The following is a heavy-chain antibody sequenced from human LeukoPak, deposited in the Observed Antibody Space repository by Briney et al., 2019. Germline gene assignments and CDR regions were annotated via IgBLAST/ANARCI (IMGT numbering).Heavy chain of an antibody. J-gene: IGHJ3*02. D-gene: IGHD6-6*01. CDR2: INPSDIST. V-gene: IGHV1-46*01. CDR1: GYTFSSYY. Sequence: ASVKVSCKASGYTFSSYYMHWVRQAPGQGLEWMGIINPSDISTSYAQKFQGRVTMTRDMSTSTVYMELSSLRSEDTAVYSCARGEYSSPRSAFDIWGQGTMVTVSS. CDR3: ARGEYSSPRSAFDI.